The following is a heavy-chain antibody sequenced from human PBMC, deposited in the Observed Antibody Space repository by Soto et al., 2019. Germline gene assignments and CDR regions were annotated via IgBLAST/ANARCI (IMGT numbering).Heavy chain of an antibody. D-gene: IGHD6-13*01. Sequence: QLQLQESGSGLVKPSQTLSLTCAVSGGSISSGGYSWSWIRQPPGKGLEWIGYIYHSGSTYYNPSLESRVTMSVDRSKNQFSLKLSSVTAADTAVYYCARVLGSSWFVSWFDPWGQGTLVTVSS. J-gene: IGHJ5*02. V-gene: IGHV4-30-2*01. CDR3: ARVLGSSWFVSWFDP. CDR2: IYHSGST. CDR1: GGSISSGGYS.